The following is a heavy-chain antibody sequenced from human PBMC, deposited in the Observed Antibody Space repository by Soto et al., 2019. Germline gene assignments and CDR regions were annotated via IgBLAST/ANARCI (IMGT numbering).Heavy chain of an antibody. CDR2: ISYGGDNK. CDR3: AKARHSTSWYGVEADF. Sequence: QVQLVESGGGVVQPGRSLRLSCAASGFIFSDYAMQWVRQAPGKGLEWVAVISYGGDNKYYADSVRGRFAISRDNLKNTLYLQMNSLNPEDTAVYHCAKARHSTSWYGVEADFWGQGTLVTVSS. CDR1: GFIFSDYA. V-gene: IGHV3-30*09. J-gene: IGHJ4*02. D-gene: IGHD6-13*01.